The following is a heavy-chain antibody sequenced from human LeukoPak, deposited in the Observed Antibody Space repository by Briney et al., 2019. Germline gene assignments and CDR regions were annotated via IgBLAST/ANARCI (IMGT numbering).Heavy chain of an antibody. CDR2: INPNSGRT. D-gene: IGHD6-13*01. J-gene: IGHJ4*02. Sequence: ASVTVSCKASVYTFTSSDINWVRQAAGQGLEWMGWINPNSGRTGYAQKFQGRVTMTANTSISTAYMELGSLRFDDTAVYYCARGRSGLAAAGTYDYWGQGTLITVSS. V-gene: IGHV1-8*01. CDR3: ARGRSGLAAAGTYDY. CDR1: VYTFTSSD.